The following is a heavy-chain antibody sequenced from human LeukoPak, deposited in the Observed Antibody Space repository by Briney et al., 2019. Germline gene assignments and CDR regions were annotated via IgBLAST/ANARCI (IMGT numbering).Heavy chain of an antibody. V-gene: IGHV6-1*01. CDR2: TYYRSKWYN. J-gene: IGHJ4*02. CDR3: ARSTGFYTH. D-gene: IGHD3/OR15-3a*01. Sequence: SQTLSLTCAIPGDTVSTNSATWNWIRQSPSRGLEWLGRTYYRSKWYNDYAVSVKRRITFNPDTSKNRFSLQLNSMTPEDTAVYYCARSTGFYTHWGQGTLVTVSS. CDR1: GDTVSTNSAT.